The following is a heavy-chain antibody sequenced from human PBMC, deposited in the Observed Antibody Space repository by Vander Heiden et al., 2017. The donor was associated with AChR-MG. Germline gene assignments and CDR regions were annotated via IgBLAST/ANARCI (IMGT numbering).Heavy chain of an antibody. CDR3: ARGDFYGSGSPILDV. J-gene: IGHJ6*02. CDR2: IYSGGTT. V-gene: IGHV3-66*02. CDR1: RFTVSSNY. D-gene: IGHD3-10*01. Sequence: EVQLVESGGGLVQPGGSLRLSCAASRFTVSSNYMSWVRQAPGKGLEWVSVIYSGGTTYYADSVKGRFTISRDNSKNTLYIQMNSLSAEDTAVYYCARGDFYGSGSPILDVWGQGTTVAVSS.